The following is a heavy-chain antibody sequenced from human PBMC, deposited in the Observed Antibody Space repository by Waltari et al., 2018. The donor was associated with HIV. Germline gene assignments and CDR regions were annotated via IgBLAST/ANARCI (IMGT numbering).Heavy chain of an antibody. V-gene: IGHV4-34*01. CDR1: GGSFSEYY. CDR2: INHSGST. J-gene: IGHJ4*02. Sequence: QVQLQQWGAGLLKPSETLSLTGAVYGGSFSEYYRPWIRQPPGKGLEWIGEINHSGSTNYKPPLKSRVTISVDTSKNQFSLKLSSVTAADTAVYYCARRGFRFCSSTTCLDYWGQGTLVTVSS. CDR3: ARRGFRFCSSTTCLDY. D-gene: IGHD2-2*01.